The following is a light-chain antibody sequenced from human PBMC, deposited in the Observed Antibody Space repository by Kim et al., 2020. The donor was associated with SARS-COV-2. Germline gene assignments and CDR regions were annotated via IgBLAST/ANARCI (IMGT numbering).Light chain of an antibody. Sequence: LSPVDRATLSFRASQSVSSYLAWYQPKPGQAPRLLIYDASNRATGIPARFSGSGSGTDFTLTISSLEPEDFAVYYCQQRSNWITFGQGTRLEIK. V-gene: IGKV3-11*01. J-gene: IGKJ5*01. CDR3: QQRSNWIT. CDR2: DAS. CDR1: QSVSSY.